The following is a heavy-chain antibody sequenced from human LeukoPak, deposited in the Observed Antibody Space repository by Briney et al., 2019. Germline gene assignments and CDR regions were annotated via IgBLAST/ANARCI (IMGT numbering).Heavy chain of an antibody. Sequence: HPGGSLRLSCAASGFTFSSYAMSWVRQAPGKGLEWVSAISGSGGSTYYADSVKGRSTISRDNSKNTLYLQMNSLRAEDTAVYYCAKAYYGSGSYNNWFDPWGQGTLVTVSS. CDR1: GFTFSSYA. CDR3: AKAYYGSGSYNNWFDP. J-gene: IGHJ5*02. D-gene: IGHD3-10*01. V-gene: IGHV3-23*01. CDR2: ISGSGGST.